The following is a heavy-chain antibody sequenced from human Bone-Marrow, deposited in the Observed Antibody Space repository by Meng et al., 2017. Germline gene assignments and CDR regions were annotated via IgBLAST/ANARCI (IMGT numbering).Heavy chain of an antibody. CDR3: ASTLGWDSSLDY. Sequence: ASVKVSCKASGYTFTSYGISWVRQAPGQGLEWMGWISAYNGNTNYAQKLQGRVTMTTDTSTSTAYMELSSLRSEDTAVYYCASTLGWDSSLDYWGQGTLVTVSS. CDR1: GYTFTSYG. J-gene: IGHJ4*02. V-gene: IGHV1-18*01. CDR2: ISAYNGNT. D-gene: IGHD6-19*01.